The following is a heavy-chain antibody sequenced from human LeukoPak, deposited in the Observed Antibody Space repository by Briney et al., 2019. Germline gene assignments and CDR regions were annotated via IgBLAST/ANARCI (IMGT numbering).Heavy chain of an antibody. CDR1: GFTFSSYG. CDR3: ARAMEYQLLLDY. D-gene: IGHD2-2*01. Sequence: GGSLRLSCAASGFTFSSYGMHWVRQAPGKGLEWVAVIWYDGSNKYYADSVKGRFTISRDNSKNTLYLQMNSLRAEDTAVYYCARAMEYQLLLDYWGQGTLVTVSS. J-gene: IGHJ4*02. CDR2: IWYDGSNK. V-gene: IGHV3-33*01.